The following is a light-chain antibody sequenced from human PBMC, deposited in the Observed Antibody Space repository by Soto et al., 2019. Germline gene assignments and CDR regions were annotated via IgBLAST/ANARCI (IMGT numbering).Light chain of an antibody. CDR1: RAISSY. V-gene: IGKV1-9*01. CDR2: AAS. J-gene: IGKJ4*01. CDR3: QQFNDYRLT. Sequence: DIQLTQSPSFLSASVGDRVTITCRASRAISSYLAWYQQRPGEAPKLLIFAASTLQSGVPSRFSGSGSGTEVTLTISSLQPEDFATYYCQQFNDYRLTFGGGTKVEIK.